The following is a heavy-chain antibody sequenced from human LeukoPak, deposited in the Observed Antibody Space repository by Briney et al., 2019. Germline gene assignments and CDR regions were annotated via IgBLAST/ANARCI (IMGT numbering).Heavy chain of an antibody. CDR1: GGSISSSTYY. D-gene: IGHD4-17*01. CDR2: IYYSGST. V-gene: IGHV4-61*05. Sequence: SETRSLTCTVSGGSISSSTYYWGWIRQPPGKGLEWIGYIYYSGSTNYNPSLKSRVTISVDTSKNQFSLKLSSVTAADTAVYYCARADDYGDSSGFDYWGQGTLVTVSS. CDR3: ARADDYGDSSGFDY. J-gene: IGHJ4*02.